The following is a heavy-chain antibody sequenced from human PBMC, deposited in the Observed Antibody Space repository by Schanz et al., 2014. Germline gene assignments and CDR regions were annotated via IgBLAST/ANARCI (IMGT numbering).Heavy chain of an antibody. Sequence: EVRLVESGGGLVKPGGSLRLSCAVSGLTVGDAWMSWVRQAPGKGLEWVANIKQDGSERYYVDSVKGRFTISRDNAKNSLYLQMNSLRAEDTAVYYCATEAIRQTYNYYGMDVWGQGTTVTVSS. J-gene: IGHJ6*02. CDR3: ATEAIRQTYNYYGMDV. D-gene: IGHD3-3*01. V-gene: IGHV3-7*01. CDR2: IKQDGSER. CDR1: GLTVGDAW.